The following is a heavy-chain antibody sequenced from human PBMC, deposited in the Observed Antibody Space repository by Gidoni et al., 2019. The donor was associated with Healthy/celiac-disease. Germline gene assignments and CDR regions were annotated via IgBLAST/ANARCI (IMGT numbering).Heavy chain of an antibody. J-gene: IGHJ4*02. V-gene: IGHV3-30*04. CDR3: ARVCITMVRGAIDY. D-gene: IGHD3-10*01. CDR2: ISYDGSNK. Sequence: QVQLVESGGGVVQPGRFLRLSCAASGFTFSSSAMHWVRQAPVKGLEWVAVISYDGSNKYYADSVKGRFTITRDNSKNTLYLQLNSLRAEDTAVDYGARVCITMVRGAIDYWGQGTLVTVSS. CDR1: GFTFSSSA.